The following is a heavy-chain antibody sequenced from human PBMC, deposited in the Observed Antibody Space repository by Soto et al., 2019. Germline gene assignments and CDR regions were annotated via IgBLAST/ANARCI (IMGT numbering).Heavy chain of an antibody. V-gene: IGHV1-18*01. J-gene: IGHJ5*02. CDR3: ARDRGYNWNYGWFDP. Sequence: QVQLVQSGAEVKKPGASVKVSCKASGYTFTSYGISWVRQAPGQGLEWMGRISGYNGNTNYAQKLQGRVTMTTDTSTSTAYIELRSLRSDDTAGYYCARDRGYNWNYGWFDPWGQGTLVTVSS. D-gene: IGHD1-7*01. CDR1: GYTFTSYG. CDR2: ISGYNGNT.